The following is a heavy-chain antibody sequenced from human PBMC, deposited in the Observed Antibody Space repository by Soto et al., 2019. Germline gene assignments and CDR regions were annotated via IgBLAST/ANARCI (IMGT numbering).Heavy chain of an antibody. Sequence: QVQLVQSGAELKKPGASVKVACMASGYKFTTYFIHWVRQAPGQGLEWMGMIHPSGDTGYAQKFRGRVTMTIDTSTTTAYMELRNLTSEDTAVYFSVRGYCTTSPCSGDFQFWGQGTLVTVSS. CDR2: IHPSGDT. CDR3: VRGYCTTSPCSGDFQF. V-gene: IGHV1-46*01. CDR1: GYKFTTYF. J-gene: IGHJ1*01. D-gene: IGHD2-15*01.